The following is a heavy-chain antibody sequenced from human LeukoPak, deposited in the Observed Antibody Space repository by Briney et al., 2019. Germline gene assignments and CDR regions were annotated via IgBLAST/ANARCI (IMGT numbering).Heavy chain of an antibody. CDR1: DGSISNYY. V-gene: IGHV4-59*08. D-gene: IGHD3-22*01. J-gene: IGHJ2*01. Sequence: SETLSLTCTVSDGSISNYYWSWIRQPPGKGLQWIGYVYYSGGTKYNPSLKSRVSMSVDASKKQFSLRLSSVTATDTAVYYCARLNLRYFESSDFPYWYFTLWGRGTLVTVSS. CDR3: ARLNLRYFESSDFPYWYFTL. CDR2: VYYSGGT.